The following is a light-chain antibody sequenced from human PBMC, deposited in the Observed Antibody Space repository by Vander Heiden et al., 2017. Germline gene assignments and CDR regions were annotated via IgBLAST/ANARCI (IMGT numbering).Light chain of an antibody. Sequence: EIVLTQSPGTLSLSPGERVTLSCRASQSVSSSYLAWYQQKPSQAPRLLIYGTSSRATGIPDRFSGSGSGTDFTLTISRLEPEDFAVYYCQQFGSSSYTFGQGTKLEIK. J-gene: IGKJ2*01. CDR1: QSVSSSY. CDR3: QQFGSSSYT. V-gene: IGKV3-20*01. CDR2: GTS.